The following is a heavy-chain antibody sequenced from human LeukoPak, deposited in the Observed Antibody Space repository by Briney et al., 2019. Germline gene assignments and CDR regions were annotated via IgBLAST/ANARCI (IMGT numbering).Heavy chain of an antibody. J-gene: IGHJ5*02. CDR3: LPDWFDP. V-gene: IGHV3-23*01. Sequence: GGSLRLSCAASGFTFSSYGMSWVRQAPGKGLEWVSAICGSGGSTYYADSVKGRFTISRDNSNNTVCMQMNSLRTEDTALYYCLPDWFDPWGQGTLVTVSS. CDR1: GFTFSSYG. CDR2: ICGSGGST.